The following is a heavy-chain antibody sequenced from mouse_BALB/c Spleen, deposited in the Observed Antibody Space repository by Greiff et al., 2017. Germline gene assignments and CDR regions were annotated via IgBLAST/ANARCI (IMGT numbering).Heavy chain of an antibody. CDR1: GFTFSSFG. D-gene: IGHD1-2*01. J-gene: IGHJ2*01. V-gene: IGHV5-17*02. CDR3: ARALRLFFDY. Sequence: EVMLVESGGGLVQPGGSRKLSCAASGFTFSSFGMHWVRQAPEKGLEWVAYISSGSSTIYYADTVKGRFTISRDNPKNTLFLQMTSLRSEDTAMYYCARALRLFFDYWGQGTTLTVSS. CDR2: ISSGSSTI.